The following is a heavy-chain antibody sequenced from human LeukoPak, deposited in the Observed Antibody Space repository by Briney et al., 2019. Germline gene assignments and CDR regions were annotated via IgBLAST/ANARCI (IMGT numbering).Heavy chain of an antibody. D-gene: IGHD6-19*01. CDR3: ASLGGFGSALDY. Sequence: GGSLRLSCAASGFTFSSYWMSWVRQAPGKGLEWVSYISSSGPTIYYADSVKGRFTISRDNAKNSLYLQMNSLRAEEMAVYYRASLGGFGSALDYWGQGTLVTVSS. CDR1: GFTFSSYW. J-gene: IGHJ4*02. V-gene: IGHV3-48*04. CDR2: ISSSGPTI.